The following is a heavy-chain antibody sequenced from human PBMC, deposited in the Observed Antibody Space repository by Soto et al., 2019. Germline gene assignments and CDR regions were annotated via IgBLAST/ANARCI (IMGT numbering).Heavy chain of an antibody. CDR2: IYYSGST. J-gene: IGHJ6*02. CDR3: ARGERVEGYIRFNSPHYYYGMDV. D-gene: IGHD5-12*01. CDR1: GGSVSSGSYY. V-gene: IGHV4-61*01. Sequence: PSETLSLTCTVSGGSVSSGSYYWSWIRQPPGKGLEWIGYIYYSGSTNYNPSLKSRVTISVDTSKNQFSLKLSSVTAADTAVYYCARGERVEGYIRFNSPHYYYGMDVWGQGTTVTVSS.